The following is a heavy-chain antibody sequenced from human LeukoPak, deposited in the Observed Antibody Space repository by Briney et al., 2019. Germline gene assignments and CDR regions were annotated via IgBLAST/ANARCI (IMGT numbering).Heavy chain of an antibody. CDR2: IYYSGST. D-gene: IGHD6-13*01. CDR1: GGSISSSSYY. V-gene: IGHV4-39*01. Sequence: PSGTLSLTCTVSGGSISSSSYYWGWIRQPPGKGLEWIGSIYYSGSTYYNPSLKSRVTISVDTSKNQFSLKLSSVTAADTAVYYCASNYSSSWYYFDYWGQGTLVTVSS. J-gene: IGHJ4*02. CDR3: ASNYSSSWYYFDY.